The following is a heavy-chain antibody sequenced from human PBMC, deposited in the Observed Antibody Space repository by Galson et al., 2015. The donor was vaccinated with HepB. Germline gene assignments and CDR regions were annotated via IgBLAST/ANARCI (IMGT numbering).Heavy chain of an antibody. Sequence: SVKVSCKASGYTFSSYGISWVRQAPGQGLEWMGWISVYNGNTKYAQKLLGRVTMTTDTPTSTAYMELRSLRSDDTAVYYCARATMVRGVIITQLGYCDYWGQGTLVTVSS. J-gene: IGHJ4*02. CDR1: GYTFSSYG. D-gene: IGHD3-10*01. CDR2: ISVYNGNT. V-gene: IGHV1-18*01. CDR3: ARATMVRGVIITQLGYCDY.